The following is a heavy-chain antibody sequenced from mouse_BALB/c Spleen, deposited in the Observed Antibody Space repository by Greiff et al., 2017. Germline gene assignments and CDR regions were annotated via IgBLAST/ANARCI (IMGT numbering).Heavy chain of an antibody. J-gene: IGHJ2*01. V-gene: IGHV14-4*02. CDR2: IDPENGDT. Sequence: EVKLVESGAELVRSGASVKLSCTASGFNIKDYYMHWVKQRPEQGLEWIGWIDPENGDTEYAPKFQGKATMTADTSSNTAYLQLSSLTSEDTAVYYCNRATASYFDYWGQGTTLTVSS. CDR1: GFNIKDYY. CDR3: NRATASYFDY. D-gene: IGHD1-2*01.